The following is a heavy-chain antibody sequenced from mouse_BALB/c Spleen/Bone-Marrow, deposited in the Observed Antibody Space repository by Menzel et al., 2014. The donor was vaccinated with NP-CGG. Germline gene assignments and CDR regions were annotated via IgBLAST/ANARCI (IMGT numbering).Heavy chain of an antibody. CDR1: GYTFTAYA. Sequence: VKLMESGPELVRPGVSVKLSCKGSGYTFTAYAMHWVKQGHAKSLEWIGLISTYSGNTHYNQNFKGKATMTVDKSSSTAYMELARLTSEDSAIYYCARNFYGSSYFDYWGQGTTLTVSS. CDR2: ISTYSGNT. J-gene: IGHJ2*01. V-gene: IGHV1-67*01. D-gene: IGHD1-1*01. CDR3: ARNFYGSSYFDY.